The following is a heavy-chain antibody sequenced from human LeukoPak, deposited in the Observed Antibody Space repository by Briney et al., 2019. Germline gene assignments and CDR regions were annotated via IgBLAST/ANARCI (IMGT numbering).Heavy chain of an antibody. CDR1: GFAFSSYA. CDR3: ANPGANYFDSRLLVY. J-gene: IGHJ4*02. D-gene: IGHD3-22*01. V-gene: IGHV3-74*01. CDR2: INSDGSST. Sequence: GGSLRLSCAASGFAFSSYAMSWVRQAPGKGLVWVSHINSDGSSTSYADSVKGRFTISRDNAKNTLYVQMNSLRAEDTAVYYCANPGANYFDSRLLVYWGQGTLVTVSS.